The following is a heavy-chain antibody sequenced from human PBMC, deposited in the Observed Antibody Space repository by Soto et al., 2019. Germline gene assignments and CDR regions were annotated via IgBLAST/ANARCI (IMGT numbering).Heavy chain of an antibody. CDR2: IYTSGST. V-gene: IGHV4-4*07. D-gene: IGHD4-4*01. CDR3: ARGGPTVRMDV. J-gene: IGHJ6*02. Sequence: QVQLQESGPGLVKPSETLSLTCTVSGGSISSYYWSWIRQPAGKGLEWIGRIYTSGSTNYNPSLKSRVTRSVDTSKNQCALKLSTVTAADTAVYYCARGGPTVRMDVRGQGTTVTVSS. CDR1: GGSISSYY.